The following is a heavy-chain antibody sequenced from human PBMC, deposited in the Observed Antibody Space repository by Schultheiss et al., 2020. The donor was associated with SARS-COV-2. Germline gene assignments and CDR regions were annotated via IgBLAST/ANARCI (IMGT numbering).Heavy chain of an antibody. Sequence: SETLSLTCAVYGGPFNNYYWTWIRQPPTKGVEWIGEIKDSGRTTNYNPSLKSRVTISVDTSKNQVSLRLTSVTAADTAVYYCARGGSSNQPLQYYYYMDVWGKGTPVTVSS. V-gene: IGHV4-34*01. CDR1: GGPFNNYY. CDR2: IKDSGRTT. CDR3: ARGGSSNQPLQYYYYMDV. D-gene: IGHD4-11*01. J-gene: IGHJ6*03.